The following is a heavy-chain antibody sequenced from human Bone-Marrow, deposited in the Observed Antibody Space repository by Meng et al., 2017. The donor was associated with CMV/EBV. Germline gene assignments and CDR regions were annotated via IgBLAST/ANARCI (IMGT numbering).Heavy chain of an antibody. CDR3: ARDSGYSNLPYSYYGMDV. J-gene: IGHJ6*02. D-gene: IGHD4-11*01. CDR2: ISAYNGNT. Sequence: ASVKVSCKASGYTFTSCGISWVRQAPGQGLEWMGWISAYNGNTNYAQKFQGRVTMTTDTSTSTAYMELRSLRSDDTAVYYCARDSGYSNLPYSYYGMDVWGQGTTVTVSS. CDR1: GYTFTSCG. V-gene: IGHV1-18*01.